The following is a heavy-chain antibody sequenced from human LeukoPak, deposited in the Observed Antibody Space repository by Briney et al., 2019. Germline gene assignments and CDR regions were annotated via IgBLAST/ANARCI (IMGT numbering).Heavy chain of an antibody. CDR2: ISYDGSNK. V-gene: IGHV3-30*18. CDR3: AKDQGWLQFSFDY. D-gene: IGHD5-24*01. Sequence: GGSLRLSCAASGFTFSSYSINWVRQAPGKGLEWVAVISYDGSNKYYADSVKGRFTISRDNSKNTLYLQMNSLRAEDTAVYYCAKDQGWLQFSFDYWGQGTLVTVSS. CDR1: GFTFSSYS. J-gene: IGHJ4*02.